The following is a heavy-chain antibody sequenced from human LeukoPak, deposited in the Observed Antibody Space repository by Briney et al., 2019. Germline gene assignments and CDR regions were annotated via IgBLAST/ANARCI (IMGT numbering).Heavy chain of an antibody. J-gene: IGHJ4*02. CDR3: ARVSEWGDFDY. CDR1: GYTFTSYG. CDR2: INPSGGST. V-gene: IGHV1-46*03. D-gene: IGHD1-26*01. Sequence: ASVKVSCKASGYTFTSYGISWVRQAPGQGLEWMGIINPSGGSTSYAQKFQGRVTMTRDTSMSTVYMELCSLRSEDTAVYYCARVSEWGDFDYWGQGTLVTVSS.